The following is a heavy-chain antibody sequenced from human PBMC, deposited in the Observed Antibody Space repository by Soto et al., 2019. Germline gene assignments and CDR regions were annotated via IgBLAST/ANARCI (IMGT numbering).Heavy chain of an antibody. CDR2: IGDSGSTT. D-gene: IGHD3-10*01. CDR1: GFTFSTYA. Sequence: EVQLLESGGGLVQPGGSLRLTFAASGFTFSTYAMSWVRQAPGKGLEWVSIIGDSGSTTVYADSVKGRFPISRDNSKNTLYLQMNSLTAEDTAVYYCAKHFVNGEIDSWGQGTLVTVSS. J-gene: IGHJ4*02. V-gene: IGHV3-23*01. CDR3: AKHFVNGEIDS.